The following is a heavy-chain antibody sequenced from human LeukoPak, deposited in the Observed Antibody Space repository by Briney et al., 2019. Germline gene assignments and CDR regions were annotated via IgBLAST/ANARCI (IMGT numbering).Heavy chain of an antibody. D-gene: IGHD3-10*01. J-gene: IGHJ6*02. CDR2: INPNSGGT. V-gene: IGHV1-2*02. CDR1: GYTFTGYY. CDR3: ARVHYYGSGIQRTNYGLDV. Sequence: ASVKVSCKASGYTFTGYYMHWVRQAPGQGLEWMGWINPNSGGTNYAQKFQGRVTITADESTSTAYMELGSLRSEDTAVYSCARVHYYGSGIQRTNYGLDVWGQGTTVTVSS.